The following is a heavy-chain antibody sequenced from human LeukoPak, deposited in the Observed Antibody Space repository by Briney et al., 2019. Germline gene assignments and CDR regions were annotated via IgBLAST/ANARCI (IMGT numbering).Heavy chain of an antibody. CDR3: ARERGPHRWELHI. D-gene: IGHD1-26*01. CDR2: ITSRGHI. V-gene: IGHV3-21*01. CDR1: GFIFSTYS. Sequence: GGSLRLSCAASGFIFSTYSMSWVRQAPGKGLEWVSSITSRGHIYYADSVKGRFTISRDNAKNSLYLQMNSLRAEDTAVYYCARERGPHRWELHIWGQGTMVTVSS. J-gene: IGHJ3*02.